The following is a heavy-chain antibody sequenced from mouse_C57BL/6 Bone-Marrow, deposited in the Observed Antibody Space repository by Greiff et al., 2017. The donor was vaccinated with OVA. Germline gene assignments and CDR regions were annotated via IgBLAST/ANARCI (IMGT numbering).Heavy chain of an antibody. CDR1: GYTFTDYE. V-gene: IGHV1-15*01. Sequence: QVQLQQSGAELVRPGASVTLSCKASGYTFTDYEMHWVKQTPVHGLEWIGAIDPETGGTAYNQKFKGKAILTADKSSSTAYMELRSLTSEDSAVYYCTRLIYYGSTWFAYWGQGTLVTVSA. J-gene: IGHJ3*01. D-gene: IGHD1-1*01. CDR2: IDPETGGT. CDR3: TRLIYYGSTWFAY.